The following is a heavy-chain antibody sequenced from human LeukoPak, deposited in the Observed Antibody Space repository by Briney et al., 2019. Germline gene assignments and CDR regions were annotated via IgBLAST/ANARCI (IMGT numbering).Heavy chain of an antibody. Sequence: GGSLRLSCAASGFTFSSYSMNWVRQAPGKGLEWVSYISGSSGTRYYADSVKGRFTISRDNSKNTLYLQINSLRAEDTAVYYCAKDSGGTYFYYYYYMDVWGTGTTVTVSS. V-gene: IGHV3-48*01. D-gene: IGHD1-26*01. CDR2: ISGSSGTR. CDR3: AKDSGGTYFYYYYYMDV. CDR1: GFTFSSYS. J-gene: IGHJ6*03.